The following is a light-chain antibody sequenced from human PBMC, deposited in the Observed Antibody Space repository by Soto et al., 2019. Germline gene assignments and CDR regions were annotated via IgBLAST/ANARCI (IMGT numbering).Light chain of an antibody. J-gene: IGLJ1*01. Sequence: QSVLTQPPSASGSPGQSVTISCTGTSSDVGGYNYVSWYQQHPGKAPKLMIYEVSKRPSGVPDRFSGSKSGNTASLTVSGLQAEDEADYYCSSYAGSTNLFGTGTRSPS. CDR2: EVS. V-gene: IGLV2-8*01. CDR1: SSDVGGYNY. CDR3: SSYAGSTNL.